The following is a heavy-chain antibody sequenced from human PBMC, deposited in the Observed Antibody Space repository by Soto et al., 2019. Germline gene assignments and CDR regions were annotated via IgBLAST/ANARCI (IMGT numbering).Heavy chain of an antibody. CDR2: VSGSGGST. D-gene: IGHD6-13*01. J-gene: IGHJ4*02. CDR1: GFTFSSYA. V-gene: IGHV3-23*01. CDR3: ARRGPGTYFDY. Sequence: EVQLLESGGGLVQPGGSLRLSCAASGFTFSSYAMRWVRQAPGKGLEWVSAVSGSGGSTYYADSVKGRFTISRDNSKNTLTLQMNSMRAEDTAVYSCARRGPGTYFDYWGQGTLVTVAS.